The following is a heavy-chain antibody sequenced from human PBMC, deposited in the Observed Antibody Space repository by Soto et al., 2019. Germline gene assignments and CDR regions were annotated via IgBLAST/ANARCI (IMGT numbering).Heavy chain of an antibody. CDR2: ISSSSSTI. D-gene: IGHD5-12*01. CDR1: GFTFSSYS. J-gene: IGHJ6*02. Sequence: EVQLVESGGGLVQPGGSLRLSCAASGFTFSSYSMNWVRQAPGKGLEWVSYISSSSSTIYYADSVKGRFTISRDNAKNSLYLQMNSLRDEDTAVYYCARDVHSGYSPKTYYYYGMDFWGQGTTVTVSS. V-gene: IGHV3-48*02. CDR3: ARDVHSGYSPKTYYYYGMDF.